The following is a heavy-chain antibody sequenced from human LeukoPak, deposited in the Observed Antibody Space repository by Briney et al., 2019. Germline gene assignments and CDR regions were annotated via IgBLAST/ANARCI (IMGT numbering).Heavy chain of an antibody. V-gene: IGHV3-7*01. CDR3: ARGVSGEP. CDR1: GFTVSNNY. CDR2: INQDGSGK. D-gene: IGHD1-14*01. J-gene: IGHJ5*02. Sequence: GGSLRLSCAASGFTVSNNYMSWVRQAPGKGLEWVANINQDGSGKYFVDSVKGRFTISRDNAKNSLYLQMNSLRAEDTAVYYCARGVSGEPWGQGTLVTVSS.